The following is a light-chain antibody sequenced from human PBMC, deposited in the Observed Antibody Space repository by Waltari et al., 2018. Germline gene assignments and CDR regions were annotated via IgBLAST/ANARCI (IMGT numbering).Light chain of an antibody. CDR1: SPNIGSNY. CDR3: AAWDDSLSAWV. CDR2: RNN. V-gene: IGLV1-47*01. J-gene: IGLJ3*02. Sequence: QSVLTQPPSASGTPGPRVTISCSGSSPNIGSNYVYWYQQLPGTAPKLLIYRNNQRPSGVPDRFSGSKSGTSASLAISGLRSEDEADYYCAAWDDSLSAWVFGGGTKLTVL.